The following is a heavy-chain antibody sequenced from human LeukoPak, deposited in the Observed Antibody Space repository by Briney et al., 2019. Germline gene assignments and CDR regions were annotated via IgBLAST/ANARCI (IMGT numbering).Heavy chain of an antibody. CDR2: ISAYNGNT. CDR1: GYTFTSYG. J-gene: IGHJ6*02. Sequence: GASVKVSCKASGYTFTSYGISWVRQAPGQGLEWMGWISAYNGNTNYAQKLQGRVTMTTDTSTSTAYMELRSLRSDDTAVYYCARSRYRSGGSCYPTPRDYYYYGMDVWGQGTTVTVSS. CDR3: ARSRYRSGGSCYPTPRDYYYYGMDV. D-gene: IGHD2-15*01. V-gene: IGHV1-18*01.